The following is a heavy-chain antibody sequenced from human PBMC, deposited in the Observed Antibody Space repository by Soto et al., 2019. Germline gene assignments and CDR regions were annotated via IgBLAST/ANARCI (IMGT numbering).Heavy chain of an antibody. Sequence: PGGSLRLSCAASGFTFSNAWMSWVRQAPGKGLEWVGRIKSKTDGGTTDYAAPVKGRFTISRDDSKNTLYLQMNSLKTEDTAVYYCTAFIGGVPAAPARGATCFDPWGQGTLVTVSS. V-gene: IGHV3-15*01. CDR3: TAFIGGVPAAPARGATCFDP. CDR2: IKSKTDGGTT. J-gene: IGHJ5*02. D-gene: IGHD2-2*01. CDR1: GFTFSNAW.